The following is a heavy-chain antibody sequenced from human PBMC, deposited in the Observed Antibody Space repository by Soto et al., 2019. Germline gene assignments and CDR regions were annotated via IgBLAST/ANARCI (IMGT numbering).Heavy chain of an antibody. CDR1: GDSLRNYY. J-gene: IGHJ4*02. V-gene: IGHV4-59*01. Sequence: PSETLSLTCAVSGDSLRNYYWIWLRQPPGRGLGWIGFFYNSGTTNYNPSLKSAVTISGATSKHQFFLSLMSVTAADTAVYYWARDASGSPATYWGKGILVTVSS. CDR2: FYNSGTT. D-gene: IGHD2-15*01. CDR3: ARDASGSPATY.